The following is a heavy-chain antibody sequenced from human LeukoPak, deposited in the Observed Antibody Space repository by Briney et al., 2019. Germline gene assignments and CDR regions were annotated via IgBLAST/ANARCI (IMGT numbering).Heavy chain of an antibody. CDR1: GYSISSGYY. CDR3: ARDLDAFDI. V-gene: IGHV4-38-2*02. J-gene: IGHJ3*02. Sequence: SETLSLTCTVSGYSISSGYYWGWIRQPPGKGLEWIGSIYHSGSTYYNPSLKGRVTISGDTSKNQFSLRLGSVTAADTAVYYCARDLDAFDIWGQGTMVTVSS. CDR2: IYHSGST.